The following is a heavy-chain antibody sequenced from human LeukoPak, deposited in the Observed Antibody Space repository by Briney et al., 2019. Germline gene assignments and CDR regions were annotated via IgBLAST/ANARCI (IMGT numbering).Heavy chain of an antibody. CDR2: FIPILGTP. Sequence: SVKVSCKTSGGIFRSYGLNWARQAPGQGLEWMGGFIPILGTPKYAQNLQGRVTITADESTSTGYMELSSLRYEDTAVYYCARGLYCSSSTSCYDYGMDVWGQGTTVTVSS. D-gene: IGHD2-2*01. J-gene: IGHJ6*02. CDR3: ARGLYCSSSTSCYDYGMDV. V-gene: IGHV1-69*13. CDR1: GGIFRSYG.